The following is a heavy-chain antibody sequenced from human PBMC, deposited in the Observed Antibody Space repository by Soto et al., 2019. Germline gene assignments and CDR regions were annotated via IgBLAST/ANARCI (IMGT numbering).Heavy chain of an antibody. J-gene: IGHJ4*02. CDR1: GFTFSSYA. CDR2: ISGSGGST. CDR3: AKDRGEGLPYGIAVAGTWDY. V-gene: IGHV3-23*01. Sequence: GGSLRLSCAASGFTFSSYAMSWVRQAPGKGLEWVSAISGSGGSTYYADSVKGRFTISRDNSKNTLYLQMNSLRAEDTAVYYCAKDRGEGLPYGIAVAGTWDYWGQGTLVTVSS. D-gene: IGHD6-19*01.